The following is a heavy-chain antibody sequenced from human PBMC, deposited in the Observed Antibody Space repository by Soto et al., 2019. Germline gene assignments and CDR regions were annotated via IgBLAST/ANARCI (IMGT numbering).Heavy chain of an antibody. CDR1: GFTLDDYG. J-gene: IGHJ4*02. Sequence: EVQLVESGGALVQPGRSLRLSCAASGFTLDDYGMHWVRQVPGKGLEWVSAISWNSATIDYADSVKGRFTISRDNARNSLYLQMTSLRPEDTALYYCAKSKLWFGQFDEWGRGTLVTVSS. D-gene: IGHD3-10*01. CDR3: AKSKLWFGQFDE. CDR2: ISWNSATI. V-gene: IGHV3-9*01.